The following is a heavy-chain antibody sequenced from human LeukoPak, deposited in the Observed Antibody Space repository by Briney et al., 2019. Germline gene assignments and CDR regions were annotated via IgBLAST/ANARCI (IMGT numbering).Heavy chain of an antibody. D-gene: IGHD2-2*02. Sequence: GASVKVSCKASGYTFTGYYMHWVRQAPGQGLEWMGWINPNSGGTNYAQKFQGRVTMTRDTSISTAYMELSRLRSDDTAVYYCARDLLDVVVPAAIGGGHYYYYYIDVWGKGTTVTVSS. J-gene: IGHJ6*03. V-gene: IGHV1-2*02. CDR2: INPNSGGT. CDR1: GYTFTGYY. CDR3: ARDLLDVVVPAAIGGGHYYYYYIDV.